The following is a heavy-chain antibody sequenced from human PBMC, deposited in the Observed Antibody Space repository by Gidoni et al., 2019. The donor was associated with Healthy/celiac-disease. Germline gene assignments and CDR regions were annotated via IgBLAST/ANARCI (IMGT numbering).Heavy chain of an antibody. J-gene: IGHJ4*02. D-gene: IGHD4-17*01. V-gene: IGHV1-18*01. Sequence: QVQLVQSGAEVKKPGASVKVSCKASGYTFTSYGISWVRQAPGQGLEWMGWISAYNGNTNYAQKLQGRVTMTTDTSTSTAYMELRSLRSDDTAVYYCARDQETYDYGGNGWSDDYWGQGTLVTVSS. CDR1: GYTFTSYG. CDR3: ARDQETYDYGGNGWSDDY. CDR2: ISAYNGNT.